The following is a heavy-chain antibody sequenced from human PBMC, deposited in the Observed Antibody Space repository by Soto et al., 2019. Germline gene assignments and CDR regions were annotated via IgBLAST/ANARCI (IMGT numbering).Heavy chain of an antibody. J-gene: IGHJ5*02. V-gene: IGHV3-23*01. CDR3: ARDPISMVRGVIIGAHNWFDP. Sequence: GGSLRLSCAASGFTFSSYAMSWVRQAPGKGLEWVSAISGSGGSTYYADSVKGRFTISRDNSKNTLYLQMNSLRAEDTAVYYCARDPISMVRGVIIGAHNWFDPWGQGTLVSVSS. D-gene: IGHD3-10*01. CDR1: GFTFSSYA. CDR2: ISGSGGST.